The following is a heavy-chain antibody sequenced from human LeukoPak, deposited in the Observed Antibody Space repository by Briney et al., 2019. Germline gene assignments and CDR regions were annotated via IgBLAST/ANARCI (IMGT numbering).Heavy chain of an antibody. D-gene: IGHD6-19*01. J-gene: IGHJ4*02. CDR3: SSGPGY. V-gene: IGHV3-30*03. Sequence: GGSLRLSCAASGFTFSSYGMHWVRQAPGKGLEWVAVISYDGSNKYYADSVKGRFTISRDNSKNTLYLQMNSLRAEDTAVYYCSSGPGYWGQGTLVTVSS. CDR1: GFTFSSYG. CDR2: ISYDGSNK.